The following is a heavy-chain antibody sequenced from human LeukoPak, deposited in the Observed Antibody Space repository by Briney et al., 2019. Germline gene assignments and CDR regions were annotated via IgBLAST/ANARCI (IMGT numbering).Heavy chain of an antibody. J-gene: IGHJ5*02. CDR1: GASISSSAYY. CDR2: IGGSNYYRGST. CDR3: ARLKTSVTEHNWFDP. D-gene: IGHD2-21*02. V-gene: IGHV4-39*01. Sequence: PPETLSLTCTVSGASISSSAYYWGWIRQPPGKGLEWIGSIGGSNYYRGSTYYNPSLKSRVTIHVDTSKDQFSLKLSSVTAADTAVYYCARLKTSVTEHNWFDPWGQGTLVTVSS.